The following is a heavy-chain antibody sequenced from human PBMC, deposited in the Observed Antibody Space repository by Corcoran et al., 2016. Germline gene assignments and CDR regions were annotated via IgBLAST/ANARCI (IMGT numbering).Heavy chain of an antibody. D-gene: IGHD3-10*01. CDR2: IIPIFGTA. CDR1: GGTFSSYA. CDR3: ASYSSGFVDY. V-gene: IGHV1-69*01. Sequence: QVQLVQSGAEVKKPGSSVKVSCTASGGTFSSYAISWVRPAPGQGLEWMGGIIPIFGTANYAQKFQGIVTITADESTSTAYMELRSLRSEDTAVYYCASYSSGFVDYWGQGTLVTVSS. J-gene: IGHJ4*02.